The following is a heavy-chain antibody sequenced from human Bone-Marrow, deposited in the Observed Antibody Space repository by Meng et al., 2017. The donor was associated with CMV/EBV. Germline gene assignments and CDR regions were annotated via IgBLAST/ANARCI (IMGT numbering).Heavy chain of an antibody. V-gene: IGHV3-9*01. Sequence: SLKISCAASGFTFGSNWMHWVRQAPGKGLEWVSGISWNSGSIGYADSVKGRFTISRDNAKNSLYLQMNSLRAEDTALYYCAKDGHYDSSGYLDYWGQGTLVTVSS. CDR3: AKDGHYDSSGYLDY. CDR2: ISWNSGSI. J-gene: IGHJ4*02. D-gene: IGHD3-22*01. CDR1: GFTFGSNW.